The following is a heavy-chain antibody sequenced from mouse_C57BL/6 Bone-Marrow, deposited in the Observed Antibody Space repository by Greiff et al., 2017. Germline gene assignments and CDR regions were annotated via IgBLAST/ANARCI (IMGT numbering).Heavy chain of an antibody. Sequence: QVQLKESGAELVRPGTSVKVSCKASGYAFTNYLIEWVKQRPGQGLEWIGVINPGSGGTNYNEKFKGKATLTADKSSSTAYMQLSSLTSDDSAVYFCARKGVADYWGQGTTLTVSS. V-gene: IGHV1-54*01. CDR2: INPGSGGT. J-gene: IGHJ2*01. CDR3: ARKGVADY. CDR1: GYAFTNYL. D-gene: IGHD1-3*01.